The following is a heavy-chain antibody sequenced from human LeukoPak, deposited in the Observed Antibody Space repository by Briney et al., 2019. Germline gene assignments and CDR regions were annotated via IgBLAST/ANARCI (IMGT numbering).Heavy chain of an antibody. CDR3: ASAPGGYRSY. CDR2: ISSSSSTI. CDR1: GFTFSSYS. Sequence: PGGSLRLSCAASGFTFSSYSMNWVRQAPGKGLEWVSYISSSSSTIYYADSAKGRFTISRDNAKNSLYLQMNSLRAEDTAVYYCASAPGGYRSYWGQGTLVTVSS. V-gene: IGHV3-48*01. J-gene: IGHJ4*02. D-gene: IGHD3-16*02.